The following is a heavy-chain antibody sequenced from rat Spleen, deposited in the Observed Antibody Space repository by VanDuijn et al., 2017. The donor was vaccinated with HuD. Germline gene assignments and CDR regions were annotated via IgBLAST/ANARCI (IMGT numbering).Heavy chain of an antibody. CDR1: GFTFSNYG. V-gene: IGHV5-19*01. CDR2: ISPSGGST. Sequence: EVQLVESGGGLVQPGRSLKLSCAASGFTFSNYGMHWIRQAPTKGLEWVASISPSGGSTYYRDSVKGRFTISRDNAKSPLYLQMDSLRYEDTATYYCARLDYGYTYGFDYWGQGVMVTVSS. CDR3: ARLDYGYTYGFDY. J-gene: IGHJ2*01. D-gene: IGHD1-9*01.